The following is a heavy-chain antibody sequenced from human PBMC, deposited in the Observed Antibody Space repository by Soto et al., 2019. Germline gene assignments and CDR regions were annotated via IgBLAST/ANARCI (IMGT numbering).Heavy chain of an antibody. D-gene: IGHD2-2*01. Sequence: CGPTLVNPTQTLTLTFTFSGFSLSTSGVGVGWIRQPPGKSLEWLALIYWDDDKRYSPSLKSRLTITKDTSKNQVVLTMTNMEPVDTATYYCAHSPLGYCSSTSCYHYGMDVWGQGTTVTVSS. CDR3: AHSPLGYCSSTSCYHYGMDV. V-gene: IGHV2-5*02. J-gene: IGHJ6*02. CDR2: IYWDDDK. CDR1: GFSLSTSGVG.